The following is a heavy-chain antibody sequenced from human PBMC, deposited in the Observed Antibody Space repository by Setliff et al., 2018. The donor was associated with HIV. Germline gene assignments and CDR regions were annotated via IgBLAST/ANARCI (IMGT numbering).Heavy chain of an antibody. CDR3: AKVATWTGTTYYFES. D-gene: IGHD1-1*01. CDR1: GFPFSAYI. CDR2: ISGSSTTI. Sequence: GSLRLSCAASGFPFSAYIMSWVRQAPGKGLEWISYISGSSTTIYYADSVKGRFIISRDNAKNSLYLQMNSLRAEDTAVYYCAKVATWTGTTYYFESWGQGTLVTVSS. V-gene: IGHV3-48*01. J-gene: IGHJ4*02.